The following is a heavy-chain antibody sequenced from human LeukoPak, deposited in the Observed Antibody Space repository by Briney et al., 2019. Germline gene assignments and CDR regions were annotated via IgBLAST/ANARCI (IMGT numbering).Heavy chain of an antibody. CDR3: ALGVLWSRGDY. V-gene: IGHV4-39*01. CDR1: GGSISSSSYY. D-gene: IGHD3-10*01. J-gene: IGHJ4*02. Sequence: PSETLSLTCTVSGGSISSSSYYWGWIRQPPGKGLEWIGSIYYSGSTYYNPSLKSRVTISVDTSKNQFSLKLSSVTAADTAVYYCALGVLWSRGDYWGQGTLVTVSS. CDR2: IYYSGST.